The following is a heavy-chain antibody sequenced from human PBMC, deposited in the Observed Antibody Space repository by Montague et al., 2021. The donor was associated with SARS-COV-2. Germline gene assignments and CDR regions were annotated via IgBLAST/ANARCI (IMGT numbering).Heavy chain of an antibody. CDR2: KHYSGIT. D-gene: IGHD5-24*01. V-gene: IGHV4-39*02. CDR1: GDSMSSSSYY. CDR3: VRDGYTHVDY. J-gene: IGHJ4*02. Sequence: SETLSLTCTVSGDSMSSSSYYWGWIRPPPGKGLGWIGNKHYSGITYNNPSLKNRVTMSVDTSKNQFSLKLSSVTAADTAVYYCVRDGYTHVDYWGQGTLVTVSS.